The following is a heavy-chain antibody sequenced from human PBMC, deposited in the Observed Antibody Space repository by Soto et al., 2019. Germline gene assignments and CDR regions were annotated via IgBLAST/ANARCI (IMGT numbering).Heavy chain of an antibody. V-gene: IGHV1-18*01. CDR3: ARAPTGSGDYYYYYYYMDV. J-gene: IGHJ6*03. CDR2: ISAYNGNT. Sequence: ASVKVSCKASGYTFTSYGISWVRQAPGQGLEWMGWISAYNGNTNYAQKLQGRVTMTTDTSTSTAYMELRSLRSDDTAVYYCARAPTGSGDYYYYYYYMDVWGKGTTVTVSS. D-gene: IGHD4-17*01. CDR1: GYTFTSYG.